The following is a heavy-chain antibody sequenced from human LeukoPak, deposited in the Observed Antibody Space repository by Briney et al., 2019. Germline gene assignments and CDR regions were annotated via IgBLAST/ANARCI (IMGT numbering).Heavy chain of an antibody. CDR2: IWYDGSNK. V-gene: IGHV3-33*01. CDR1: GFTFSSYG. Sequence: GGSLRLSCAASGFTFSSYGMHWVRQAPGKGLEWVAVIWYDGSNKYYADSVKGRFTISRDNSKNTLYLQMNSLRAEDTAVYYCAREPIVGATGYWGQGTLVTVSS. CDR3: AREPIVGATGY. D-gene: IGHD1-26*01. J-gene: IGHJ4*02.